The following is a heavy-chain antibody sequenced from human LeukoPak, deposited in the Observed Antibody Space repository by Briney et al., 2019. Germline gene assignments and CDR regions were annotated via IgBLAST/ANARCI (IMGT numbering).Heavy chain of an antibody. CDR2: INLSGDRT. Sequence: ASVKVSCKASGYTFTSYYLHWVRQAPGQGLEWMGTINLSGDRTSYPQKIQGRVTMTRDTSTSTVYMELSSLTSEDTAVYYCARDIGSGYYNFDYWGQGTLVTVSS. V-gene: IGHV1-46*01. CDR3: ARDIGSGYYNFDY. CDR1: GYTFTSYY. D-gene: IGHD5-12*01. J-gene: IGHJ4*02.